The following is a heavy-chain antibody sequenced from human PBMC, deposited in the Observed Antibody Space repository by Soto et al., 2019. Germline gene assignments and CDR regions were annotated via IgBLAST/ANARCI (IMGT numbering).Heavy chain of an antibody. CDR1: GFTFSSYA. CDR2: ISGSGGST. V-gene: IGHV3-23*01. D-gene: IGHD1-1*01. CDR3: AKVLYNWNDKYYFDY. J-gene: IGHJ4*02. Sequence: GGSLRLSCAASGFTFSSYAMSWVRQAPGKGLEWVSAISGSGGSTYYADSVKGRLTISRDNSKNTLYLQMNSLRAEDTAVYYCAKVLYNWNDKYYFDYWGQGTLVTVSS.